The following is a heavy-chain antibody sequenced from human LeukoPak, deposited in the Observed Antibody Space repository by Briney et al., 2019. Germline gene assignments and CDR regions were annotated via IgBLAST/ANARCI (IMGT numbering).Heavy chain of an antibody. Sequence: PGGSLRLSCVVSGFDFSDYWMSWVRQAPGKGLEWVARIDQDGSEKKYVGSVEGRFTISRDNAKNSMFLQMSSLRAKDPRSGYLDCWGQGTLVTVSS. J-gene: IGHJ4*02. CDR1: GFDFSDYW. V-gene: IGHV3-7*01. CDR3: DC. D-gene: IGHD3-22*01. CDR2: IDQDGSEK.